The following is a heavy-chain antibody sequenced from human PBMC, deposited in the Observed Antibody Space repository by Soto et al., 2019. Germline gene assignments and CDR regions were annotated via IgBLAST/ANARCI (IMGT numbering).Heavy chain of an antibody. CDR3: ARGSSWYVDYYYYGMDV. V-gene: IGHV3-48*03. CDR2: ISSSGSTI. Sequence: GGSLRLSCAASGFTFSSYEMNWVRQAPGKGLEWVSYISSSGSTIYYADSVKGRFTISRDNAKNSLYLQMNSLRAEDTAVYYCARGSSWYVDYYYYGMDVWGQGTTVTVSS. CDR1: GFTFSSYE. J-gene: IGHJ6*02. D-gene: IGHD6-13*01.